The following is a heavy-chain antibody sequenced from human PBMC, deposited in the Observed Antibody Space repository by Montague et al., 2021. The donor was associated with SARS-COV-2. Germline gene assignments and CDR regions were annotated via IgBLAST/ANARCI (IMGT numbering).Heavy chain of an antibody. CDR2: ISHTESA. J-gene: IGHJ6*02. Sequence: SETLSLTCTVSSGSISNYYWSWIRQPPGKGLEWIGFISHTESANYNPSLESRVSISIDTSKSLFSLRVRSVTAADTAGYYCARSVQFAYGLDVWGQGTTVTISS. CDR1: SGSISNYY. CDR3: ARSVQFAYGLDV. V-gene: IGHV4-59*08. D-gene: IGHD3-16*01.